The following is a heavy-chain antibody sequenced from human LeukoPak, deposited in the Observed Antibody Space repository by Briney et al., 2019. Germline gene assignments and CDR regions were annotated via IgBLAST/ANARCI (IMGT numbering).Heavy chain of an antibody. CDR1: GGSFSGYY. Sequence: SETLSLTCAVYGGSFSGYYWSWIRQPPGKGLEWIGEINHSGGTNYNPSLKSRVTISVDTSKNQFSLKLSSVTAADTAVYYCARAGYGDFWSGYYSAKSENNWFDPWGQGTLVTVSS. CDR2: INHSGGT. D-gene: IGHD3-3*01. J-gene: IGHJ5*02. V-gene: IGHV4-34*01. CDR3: ARAGYGDFWSGYYSAKSENNWFDP.